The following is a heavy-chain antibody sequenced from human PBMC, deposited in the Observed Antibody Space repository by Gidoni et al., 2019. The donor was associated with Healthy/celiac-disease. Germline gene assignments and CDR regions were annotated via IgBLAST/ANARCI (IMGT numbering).Heavy chain of an antibody. J-gene: IGHJ6*02. CDR3: ARDQGYGDYYYGMDV. V-gene: IGHV3-11*06. CDR1: GFTFSDYY. Sequence: QVQLVESGGGLVKPGGSLRLSCAASGFTFSDYYMSWIRQAPGKGLEWVSYISSSSSYTNYADSVKGRFTISRDNAKNSLYLQMNSLRAEDTAVYYCARDQGYGDYYYGMDVWGQGTTVTVSS. D-gene: IGHD4-17*01. CDR2: ISSSSSYT.